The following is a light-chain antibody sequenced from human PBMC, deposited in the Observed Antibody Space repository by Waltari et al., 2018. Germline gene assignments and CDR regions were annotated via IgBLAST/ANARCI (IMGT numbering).Light chain of an antibody. Sequence: QSALTQPASVSGSPGQSITLSCTGPSSDVGSYNLFSWYQQHPGKVPKLIIYEDTKRPSGVSDRFSGSKSGNTASLTISGLQAEDEADYHCCAHAGSGIWVFGGGTKLTVL. J-gene: IGLJ3*02. CDR3: CAHAGSGIWV. V-gene: IGLV2-23*01. CDR2: EDT. CDR1: SSDVGSYNL.